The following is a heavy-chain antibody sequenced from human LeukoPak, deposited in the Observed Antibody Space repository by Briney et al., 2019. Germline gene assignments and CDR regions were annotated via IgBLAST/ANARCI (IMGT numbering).Heavy chain of an antibody. D-gene: IGHD3-10*01. CDR1: GASISSGTYS. CDR3: ARGDGSGSGRWFDP. CDR2: IYHTGST. Sequence: SETLSLTCTVSGASISSGTYSWSWIRQPPGEGLEWIGYIYHTGSTYYNPSLKGRVTISVDRSKNQFSLNLNFVTAADTALYYCARGDGSGSGRWFDPWSQGTLTTVSS. J-gene: IGHJ5*02. V-gene: IGHV4-30-2*01.